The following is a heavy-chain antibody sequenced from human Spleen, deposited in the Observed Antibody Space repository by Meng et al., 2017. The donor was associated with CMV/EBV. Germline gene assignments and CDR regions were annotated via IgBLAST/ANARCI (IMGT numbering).Heavy chain of an antibody. V-gene: IGHV3-74*01. D-gene: IGHD6-13*01. CDR2: INSDGSST. CDR1: GFTVSSNY. Sequence: GESLKISCAASGFTVSSNYMSWVRQAPGKGLEWVSHINSDGSSTTYADNVQGRFTISRDNAKNTLYLQMNSLRAEDTAVYYCARSGEQLVHGMDVWGQGTTVTVSS. J-gene: IGHJ6*02. CDR3: ARSGEQLVHGMDV.